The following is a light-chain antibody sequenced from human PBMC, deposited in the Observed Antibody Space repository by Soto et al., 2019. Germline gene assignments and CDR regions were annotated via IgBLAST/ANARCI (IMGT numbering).Light chain of an antibody. CDR1: SSDVGGYTS. CDR3: NSYTISSTLDVV. J-gene: IGLJ2*01. CDR2: DVS. V-gene: IGLV2-14*01. Sequence: QSALTQPASVSGSPGQSITISCTGTSSDVGGYTSVSWYQQHPGKAPKLIIYDVSNRPSGGSNRFSGSKSGNTASLTISGLQAEDEADYYCNSYTISSTLDVVFGGGTKVTVL.